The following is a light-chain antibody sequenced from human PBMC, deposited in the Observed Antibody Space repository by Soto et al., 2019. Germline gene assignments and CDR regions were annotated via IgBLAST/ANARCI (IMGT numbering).Light chain of an antibody. Sequence: QSALTQPPSASGTPGQRVTISCSGSSSNIGSNYVYWYQQLPGTAPKLLIYRNNQRPSGVPDRFSGSKSGTSASLAISGLRSEDEADYYCAAWDDSLSGPRLVFGGGTKLTVL. CDR1: SSNIGSNY. CDR2: RNN. V-gene: IGLV1-47*01. CDR3: AAWDDSLSGPRLV. J-gene: IGLJ2*01.